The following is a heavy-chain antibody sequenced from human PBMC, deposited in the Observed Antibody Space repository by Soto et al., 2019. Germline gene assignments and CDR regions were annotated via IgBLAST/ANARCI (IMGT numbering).Heavy chain of an antibody. V-gene: IGHV1-69*13. CDR3: ARDLGIGKRWLDPYYYYYGMDV. J-gene: IGHJ6*02. CDR2: IIPIFGTA. CDR1: GVTFSSYA. D-gene: IGHD6-19*01. Sequence: ASVKVSGKASGVTFSSYAISWVRQAPGQGLEWMGGIIPIFGTANYAQKFQGRVTITADESTSTAYMELNSLRAEDTAVYYCARDLGIGKRWLDPYYYYYGMDVWGQGTTVTVSS.